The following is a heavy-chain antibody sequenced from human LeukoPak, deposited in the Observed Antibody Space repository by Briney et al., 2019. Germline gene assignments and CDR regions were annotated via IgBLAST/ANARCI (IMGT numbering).Heavy chain of an antibody. CDR3: ARGGPAKYYFDSSGYHY. V-gene: IGHV1-46*01. CDR1: GYAFTTHY. J-gene: IGHJ4*02. CDR2: INPSGGNT. D-gene: IGHD3-22*01. Sequence: ASVKVSCKASGYAFTTHYMHWVRQAPGQGLEWMGIINPSGGNTNYAQKFQGRVTMTRDTSTSTVYMELSSLRSEDTAVYYCARGGPAKYYFDSSGYHYWGQGTLVTVSS.